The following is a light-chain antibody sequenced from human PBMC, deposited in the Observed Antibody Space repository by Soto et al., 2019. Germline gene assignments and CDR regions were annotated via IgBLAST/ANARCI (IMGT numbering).Light chain of an antibody. CDR3: QQYGSSPWT. V-gene: IGKV3-20*01. CDR1: QSVSGY. CDR2: GAS. J-gene: IGKJ1*01. Sequence: IVLTQSPAILALSPVDRATLSCMASQSVSGYLAWYQQKPGQAPRLLIYGASSRATGIPDRLSGSGSGTDFTLTISRLEPEDFAVYYCQQYGSSPWTFGQGTKVDIK.